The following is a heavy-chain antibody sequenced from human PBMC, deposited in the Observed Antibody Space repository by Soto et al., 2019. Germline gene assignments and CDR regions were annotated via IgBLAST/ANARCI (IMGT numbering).Heavy chain of an antibody. CDR1: GGTFSSYA. Sequence: SVKVSCKASGGTFSSYAISWVRQAPGQGLEWMGGIIPIFGTANYAQKFQGRVTITADESTSTAYMELSSLRSEDTAVYYCARVICSGGSCYSGWFDPWGQGTLVTAPQ. D-gene: IGHD2-15*01. CDR3: ARVICSGGSCYSGWFDP. V-gene: IGHV1-69*13. CDR2: IIPIFGTA. J-gene: IGHJ5*02.